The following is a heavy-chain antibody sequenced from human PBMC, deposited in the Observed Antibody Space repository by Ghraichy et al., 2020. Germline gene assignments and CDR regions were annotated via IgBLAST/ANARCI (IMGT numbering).Heavy chain of an antibody. V-gene: IGHV3-23*01. Sequence: ETLSLTCAASGFTFSSYAMSWVRQAPGKGLEWVSAISGSGGSTYYADSVKGRFTISRDNSKNTLYLQMNSLRAEDTAVYYCANALLWFGELSHFDYWGQGTLVTVSS. CDR3: ANALLWFGELSHFDY. CDR1: GFTFSSYA. J-gene: IGHJ4*02. D-gene: IGHD3-10*01. CDR2: ISGSGGST.